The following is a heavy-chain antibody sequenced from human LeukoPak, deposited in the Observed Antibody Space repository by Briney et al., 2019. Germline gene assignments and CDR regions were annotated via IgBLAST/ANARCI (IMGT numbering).Heavy chain of an antibody. CDR2: LHYSGNT. J-gene: IGHJ5*02. Sequence: SETLSLTCTVSGGINTFSWAWSRQPPGKGLEWIAALHYSGNTYYNPSLMSRVTICVDTSKNQFSLKLDSLTATNTAVYYCARLPTGFPNWFDTWGQGILVTVPS. CDR1: GGINTFS. D-gene: IGHD3-9*01. V-gene: IGHV4-39*01. CDR3: ARLPTGFPNWFDT.